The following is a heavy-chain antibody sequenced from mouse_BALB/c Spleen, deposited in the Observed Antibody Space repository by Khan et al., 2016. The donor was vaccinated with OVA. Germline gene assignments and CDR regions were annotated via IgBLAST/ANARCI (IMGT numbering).Heavy chain of an antibody. J-gene: IGHJ2*01. CDR2: IDPYNGGT. Sequence: VQLKESGPELVKPGASVKVSCKASGYSFTDYNIFWVKQSHGKSLEWIGYIDPYNGGTSYNQKFEGKATLTVDKSSSTAFMHLSSLTSEDSAVFYCARTDYYGSSYYFDYWGQSTTLTVSS. CDR1: GYSFTDYN. CDR3: ARTDYYGSSYYFDY. V-gene: IGHV1S135*01. D-gene: IGHD1-1*01.